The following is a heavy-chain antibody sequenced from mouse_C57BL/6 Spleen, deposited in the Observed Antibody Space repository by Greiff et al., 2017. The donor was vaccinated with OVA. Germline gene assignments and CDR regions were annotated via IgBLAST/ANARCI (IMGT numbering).Heavy chain of an antibody. CDR3: ARPTTVVATEGYYAMDY. D-gene: IGHD1-1*01. Sequence: QVHVKQPGAELVKPGASVKLSCKASGYTFTSYWMHWVKQRPGQGLEWIGMIHPNSGSTNYNEKFKSKATLTVDKSSSTAYMQLSSLTSEDSAVYYCARPTTVVATEGYYAMDYWGQGTSVTVSS. J-gene: IGHJ4*01. CDR1: GYTFTSYW. V-gene: IGHV1-64*01. CDR2: IHPNSGST.